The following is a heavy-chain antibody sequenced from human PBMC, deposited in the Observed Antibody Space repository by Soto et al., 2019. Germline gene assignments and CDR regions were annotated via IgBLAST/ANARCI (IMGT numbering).Heavy chain of an antibody. J-gene: IGHJ6*02. Sequence: PSETLSLTCTVSGGSISSGDYYWSWIRQPPGKGLEWIGYIYYSGSTYYNPSLKSRVTISVDTSKNQFSLKLSSVTAADTAVYYCARDGPTYYDILTGYYITAYYYYGMDVWGQGTTVTVSS. CDR3: ARDGPTYYDILTGYYITAYYYYGMDV. V-gene: IGHV4-30-4*01. CDR2: IYYSGST. CDR1: GGSISSGDYY. D-gene: IGHD3-9*01.